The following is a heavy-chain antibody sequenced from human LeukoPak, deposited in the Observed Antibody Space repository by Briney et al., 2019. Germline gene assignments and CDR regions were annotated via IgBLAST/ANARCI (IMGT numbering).Heavy chain of an antibody. Sequence: SETLSLTCTVSGGSISSSSYYWGWIRQPPGKGLEWIGSIYYSGSTYYNPSLKSRVTISVDTSKNQFSLKLSSVTAADTAVYYCARLRQVVLTARRDFDYWGQGTLVTVSS. V-gene: IGHV4-39*01. CDR3: ARLRQVVLTARRDFDY. J-gene: IGHJ4*02. CDR1: GGSISSSSYY. D-gene: IGHD2-21*02. CDR2: IYYSGST.